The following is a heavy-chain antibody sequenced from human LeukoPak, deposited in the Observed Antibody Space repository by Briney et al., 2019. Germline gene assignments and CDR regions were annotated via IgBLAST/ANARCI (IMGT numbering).Heavy chain of an antibody. CDR1: GFTFSSYA. D-gene: IGHD1-26*01. CDR3: ARERGSLLFDY. CDR2: ISYDGSNK. Sequence: GRSLRLSCAASGFTFSSYAMHWVRQAPGKGLEWVAVISYDGSNKYYADSVKGRFTISRDNSKNTLYLQMNSLRAEDTAVCYCARERGSLLFDYWGQGTLVTVSS. J-gene: IGHJ4*02. V-gene: IGHV3-30-3*01.